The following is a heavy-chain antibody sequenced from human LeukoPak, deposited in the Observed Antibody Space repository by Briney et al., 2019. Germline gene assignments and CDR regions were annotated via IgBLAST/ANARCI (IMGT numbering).Heavy chain of an antibody. CDR2: ISSSSSYV. V-gene: IGHV3-21*01. J-gene: IGHJ6*02. Sequence: GGSLRLSCAASGFTFSSYGMHWVRQAPGRGRGGGSSISSSSSYVYYADSVKGRFHISRDNAKNSLYLQMNSLRAEDTAVYYCAREGGRYYGMDVWGQGTTVTVSS. CDR1: GFTFSSYG. CDR3: AREGGRYYGMDV.